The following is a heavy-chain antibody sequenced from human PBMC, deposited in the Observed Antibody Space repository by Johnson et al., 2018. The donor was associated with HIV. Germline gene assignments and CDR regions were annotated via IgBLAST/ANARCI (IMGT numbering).Heavy chain of an antibody. D-gene: IGHD6-13*01. Sequence: VQVVESGGGVVQPGRSLRLSCAASELTLRGCGMHWVRQAPDKGLEWVANIKHDGSEKYYVDSVKGRFTISRDNAKNSLYLQMNSLRAEDPAVYYCARDGIAAEPKWDAFDIWGQGTMVTVSS. J-gene: IGHJ3*02. V-gene: IGHV3-7*03. CDR1: ELTLRGCG. CDR2: IKHDGSEK. CDR3: ARDGIAAEPKWDAFDI.